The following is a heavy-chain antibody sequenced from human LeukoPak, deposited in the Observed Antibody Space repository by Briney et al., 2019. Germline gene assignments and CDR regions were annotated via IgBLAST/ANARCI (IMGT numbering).Heavy chain of an antibody. V-gene: IGHV1-2*02. CDR2: INPNSGGT. D-gene: IGHD2-2*01. CDR1: GYTFTGYY. Sequence: ASVTVSCKASGYTFTGYYMHWVRQAPGQGLEWMGWINPNSGGTNYAQKFQGRVTMTRDTSISTAYMELSRLRSDDTAVYYCARGDCSSTSCYRNWFDPWGQGTLVTVSS. J-gene: IGHJ5*02. CDR3: ARGDCSSTSCYRNWFDP.